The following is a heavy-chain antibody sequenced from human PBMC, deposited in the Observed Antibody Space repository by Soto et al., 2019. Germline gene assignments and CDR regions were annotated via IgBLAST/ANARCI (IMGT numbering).Heavy chain of an antibody. CDR2: LYSGGSP. D-gene: IGHD4-17*01. V-gene: IGHV3-66*01. CDR1: GFSVNTSY. J-gene: IGHJ4*02. Sequence: EVQLVESGGGLVQPGGSLRLSCAASGFSVNTSYMTWVRQAPGKGLEWIAVLYSGGSPYHADSVKGRFTISRDKSENILFLEMNSLRVEDTAVYYCARWPYGDYEAFDYWGQGTLVTVSS. CDR3: ARWPYGDYEAFDY.